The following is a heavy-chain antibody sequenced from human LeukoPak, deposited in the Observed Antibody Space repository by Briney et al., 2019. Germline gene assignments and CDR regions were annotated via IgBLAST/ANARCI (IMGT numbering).Heavy chain of an antibody. CDR2: ICSSSSTI. V-gene: IGHV3-48*04. Sequence: GGSLRLSCAASGFTFSSYSMNWVRQAPGEGLEWVSYICSSSSTIYYADSVKGRFTISRENAKTSLYLQMNSLRAEDTAVYYCARVAYYYDSSGYSNDYWGQGTLVTVSS. CDR3: ARVAYYYDSSGYSNDY. D-gene: IGHD3-22*01. CDR1: GFTFSSYS. J-gene: IGHJ4*02.